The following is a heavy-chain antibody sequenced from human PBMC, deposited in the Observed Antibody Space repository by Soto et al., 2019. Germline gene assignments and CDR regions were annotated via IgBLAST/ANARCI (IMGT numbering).Heavy chain of an antibody. D-gene: IGHD2-15*01. J-gene: IGHJ4*02. Sequence: QVQLQQWGAGLLKPSETLSLTCAVYGGSFSGYYWTWIRQPPGKGLEWIGEINHSGSTNYNPSLKRRVTISVDTSKNQFSLKWSSVTAADTAVYYCARGGEIVVVVSTTGRYFDYWGQGTLVTVSS. V-gene: IGHV4-34*01. CDR2: INHSGST. CDR1: GGSFSGYY. CDR3: ARGGEIVVVVSTTGRYFDY.